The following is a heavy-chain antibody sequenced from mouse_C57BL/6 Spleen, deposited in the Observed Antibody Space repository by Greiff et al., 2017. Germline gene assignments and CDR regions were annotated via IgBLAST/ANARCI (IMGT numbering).Heavy chain of an antibody. V-gene: IGHV1-53*01. CDR1: GYTFTSYW. D-gene: IGHD1-1*01. CDR3: ARGITTVWYYGV. J-gene: IGHJ1*03. CDR2: INPSYGGT. Sequence: QVQLQQPGTELVKPGASVKLSCKASGYTFTSYWMHWVKQRPGQGLEWIGNINPSYGGTNYNEKIKSKATLTIDKSSSTAYMQLSSLTSEDSAVYYCARGITTVWYYGVWGTGATVTVSS.